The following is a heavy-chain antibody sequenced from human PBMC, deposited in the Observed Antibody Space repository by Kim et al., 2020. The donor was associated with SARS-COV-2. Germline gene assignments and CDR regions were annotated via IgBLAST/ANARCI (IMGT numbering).Heavy chain of an antibody. CDR1: GFTFSSYA. CDR3: AREIVVASQGGLDAFDI. V-gene: IGHV3-30*04. Sequence: GGSLRLSCAASGFTFSSYAMHWVRQAPGKGLEWVAVISYDGSNKYYADSVKGRFTISRDNSKNTLYLQMNSLRAEDTAVYYCAREIVVASQGGLDAFDIWGQGTMVTVSS. CDR2: ISYDGSNK. D-gene: IGHD2-21*01. J-gene: IGHJ3*02.